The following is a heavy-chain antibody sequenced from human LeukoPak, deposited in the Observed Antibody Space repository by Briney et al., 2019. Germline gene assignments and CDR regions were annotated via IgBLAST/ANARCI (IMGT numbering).Heavy chain of an antibody. D-gene: IGHD3-22*01. CDR3: ARDRYYYDSSGYGY. CDR1: GFAFSSYG. CDR2: IWYDGSNK. Sequence: GGSLRLSCAASGFAFSSYGMHWVRQAPGKGLEWVAFIWYDGSNKYYADSVKGRFTISRDNSKNTLYLQMNSLRAEDTAVYYCARDRYYYDSSGYGYWGQGTLVTVSS. J-gene: IGHJ4*02. V-gene: IGHV3-33*01.